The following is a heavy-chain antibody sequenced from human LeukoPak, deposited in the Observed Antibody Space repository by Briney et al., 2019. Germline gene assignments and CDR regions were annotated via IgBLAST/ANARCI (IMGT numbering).Heavy chain of an antibody. J-gene: IGHJ4*02. CDR3: AREAKTYYFDY. CDR1: GYTFTSYY. D-gene: IGHD1-26*01. V-gene: IGHV1-46*01. CDR2: INPSGGST. Sequence: ASAKVSCKASGYTFTSYYMHWVRQAPGQGLEWMGIINPSGGSTSYAQKFQGWVTMTRDTSISTAYMELSRLRSDDTAVYYCAREAKTYYFDYWGQGTLVTVSS.